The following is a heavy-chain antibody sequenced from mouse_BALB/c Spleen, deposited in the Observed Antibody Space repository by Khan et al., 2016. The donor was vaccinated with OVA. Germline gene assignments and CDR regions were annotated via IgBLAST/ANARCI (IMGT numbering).Heavy chain of an antibody. CDR3: AMGGTGGFAY. J-gene: IGHJ3*01. Sequence: EVELVESGGGLVQPGGSRKFSCAASGFTFSDYGMAWIRQGPGKGPEWITFISSLAYNFYYADTVTGRFTISRENAKNTLYLQMNSLRSEDTAMCYCAMGGTGGFAYWGEGTLVTVSA. D-gene: IGHD3-1*01. CDR1: GFTFSDYG. V-gene: IGHV5-15*02. CDR2: ISSLAYNF.